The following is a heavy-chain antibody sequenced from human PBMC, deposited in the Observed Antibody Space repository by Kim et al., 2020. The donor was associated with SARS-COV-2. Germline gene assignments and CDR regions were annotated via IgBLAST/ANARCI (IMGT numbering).Heavy chain of an antibody. J-gene: IGHJ4*02. D-gene: IGHD5-12*01. CDR1: GFRFTSYT. CDR3: ARGADYSGYDPFDY. CDR2: ITSGSSYI. V-gene: IGHV3-21*01. Sequence: GGSLRLSCAASGFRFTSYTMYWVRQAPGKGLEWVSSITSGSSYIYYAASVQGRFTISRDNAKNSLYLQMNSLRAEDTGVYYCARGADYSGYDPFDYWGQGTLVTVSS.